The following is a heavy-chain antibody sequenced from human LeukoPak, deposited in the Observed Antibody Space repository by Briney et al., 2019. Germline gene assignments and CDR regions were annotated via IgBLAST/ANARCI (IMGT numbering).Heavy chain of an antibody. J-gene: IGHJ4*02. CDR1: GGSISPYY. Sequence: SETLSLTCTVSGGSISPYYWSWIRQPPGKGLEWIGEINHSGSTNYNPSLKSRVTISVDTSKNQFSLKLSSVTAADTAVYYCARVNYYDSSGYYRVDYWGQGTLVTVSS. V-gene: IGHV4-34*01. CDR2: INHSGST. CDR3: ARVNYYDSSGYYRVDY. D-gene: IGHD3-22*01.